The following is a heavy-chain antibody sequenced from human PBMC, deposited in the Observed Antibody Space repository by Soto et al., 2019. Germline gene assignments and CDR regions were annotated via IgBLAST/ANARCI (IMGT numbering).Heavy chain of an antibody. V-gene: IGHV3-21*01. J-gene: IGHJ6*02. CDR2: ITGDRSFT. CDR1: GFTFSTYT. D-gene: IGHD3-10*01. CDR3: ARDRVRGALPQYGMDV. Sequence: EGQLVESGGGLVKPGGSRRLSCGGSGFTFSTYTMNWVRQAPGKGLEWVASITGDRSFTYYADSVKGRFTISRDDAKSSLFLHLSGLTADDTAVYYCARDRVRGALPQYGMDVWGQGTTVTVSS.